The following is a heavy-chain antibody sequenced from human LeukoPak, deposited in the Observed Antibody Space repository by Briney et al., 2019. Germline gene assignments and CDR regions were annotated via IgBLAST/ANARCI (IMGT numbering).Heavy chain of an antibody. V-gene: IGHV4-61*02. CDR3: ARSVLTYYYDSSGYYYLGY. CDR1: GGSISRGSYY. CDR2: IYTSGST. D-gene: IGHD3-22*01. J-gene: IGHJ4*02. Sequence: SQTLSLTRTVSGGSISRGSYYWSWIRQPAGKGLEWVGRIYTSGSTNYNPSLKSRVTISVDTSKNQFSLKLTSVTAADTAVYYCARSVLTYYYDSSGYYYLGYWGQGTLVTVSS.